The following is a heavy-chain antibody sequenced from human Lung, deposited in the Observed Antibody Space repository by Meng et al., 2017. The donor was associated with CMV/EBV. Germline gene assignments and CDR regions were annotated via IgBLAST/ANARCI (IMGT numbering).Heavy chain of an antibody. V-gene: IGHV3-23*01. CDR3: AKAYSGSWYREYYDY. D-gene: IGHD6-13*01. CDR2: ITASGGST. J-gene: IGHJ4*02. Sequence: GGSXRLXXAASGFTFSSFAMSWVRQAPGKGLEWDSAITASGGSTYYADSVKGRFTISRDNSKNTLYLQMNSLRAEDTAVYYCAKAYSGSWYREYYDYWGQGTLVTVSS. CDR1: GFTFSSFA.